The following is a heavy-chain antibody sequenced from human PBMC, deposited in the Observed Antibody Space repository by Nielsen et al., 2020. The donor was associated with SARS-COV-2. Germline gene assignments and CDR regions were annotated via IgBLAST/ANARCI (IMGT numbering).Heavy chain of an antibody. CDR1: GGSMNFFY. V-gene: IGHV4-59*01. CDR2: NYNSAKT. D-gene: IGHD3-22*01. CDR3: ARGTYYYDSSPSDY. J-gene: IGHJ4*02. Sequence: SETLSLTCSISGGSMNFFYWSWIRQAPGKGLEWIAYNYNSAKTMYNSSLKSRVTMSVDTSKNQLSLRLTSVTAADTAVYYCARGTYYYDSSPSDYWGQGTLVTVSS.